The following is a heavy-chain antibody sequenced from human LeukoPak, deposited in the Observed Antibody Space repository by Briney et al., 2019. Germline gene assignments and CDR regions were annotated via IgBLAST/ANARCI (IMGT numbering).Heavy chain of an antibody. J-gene: IGHJ6*02. V-gene: IGHV4-30-2*01. CDR1: GGSVSSGDYY. CDR2: VYHSGET. Sequence: SQTLSLTCTVSGGSVSSGDYYWSWIRQPPGKGLEWIGSVYHSGETYYNPSLNSRVTISVDRSKNQFSLKLNSVTAADTAVYYCARFSGYDSYLGYYGMDVWGQGTTVTVSS. CDR3: ARFSGYDSYLGYYGMDV. D-gene: IGHD5-12*01.